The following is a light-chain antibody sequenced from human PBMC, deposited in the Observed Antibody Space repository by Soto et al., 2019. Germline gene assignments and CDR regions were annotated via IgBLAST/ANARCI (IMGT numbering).Light chain of an antibody. J-gene: IGLJ3*02. Sequence: QAVVTQPPSVSGAPGQRVTISCTGNNSNLGAGYDVHWYQQLPGAAPKLVIFGNRNRPSGVPERFSGSKSGTSASLAITGLQAEDEADYYCQAYDYSLTAFVFCGGTKLTVL. CDR2: GNR. CDR3: QAYDYSLTAFV. V-gene: IGLV1-40*01. CDR1: NSNLGAGYD.